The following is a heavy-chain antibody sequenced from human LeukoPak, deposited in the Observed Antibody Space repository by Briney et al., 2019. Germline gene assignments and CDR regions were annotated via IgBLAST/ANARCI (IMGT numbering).Heavy chain of an antibody. CDR2: ISSNGGST. D-gene: IGHD3-10*01. Sequence: GGSLRLPCAASGFTFSSYAMHWVRQAPGKGLEYVSAISSNGGSTYYANSVKGRFTISRDNSKNTLYLQMGSLRAEDMAVYYCARVITRGLYGSGSYYPVDYWGQGTLVTVSS. V-gene: IGHV3-64*01. CDR1: GFTFSSYA. CDR3: ARVITRGLYGSGSYYPVDY. J-gene: IGHJ4*02.